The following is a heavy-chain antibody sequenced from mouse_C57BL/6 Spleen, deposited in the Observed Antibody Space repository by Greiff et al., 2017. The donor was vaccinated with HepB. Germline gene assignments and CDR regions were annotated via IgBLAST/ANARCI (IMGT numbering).Heavy chain of an antibody. V-gene: IGHV1-39*01. J-gene: IGHJ2*01. CDR3: ERGHYSNYEDYFDY. Sequence: EVQLQQSGPELVKPGASVKISCKASGYTFTDYNMNWVKQSNGKSLEWIGVINPNYGTTSYNQKFKGKATLTVDQSSSTAYMQLNSLTSEDSAVYYGERGHYSNYEDYFDYWGQGTTLTVSS. D-gene: IGHD2-5*01. CDR1: GYTFTDYN. CDR2: INPNYGTT.